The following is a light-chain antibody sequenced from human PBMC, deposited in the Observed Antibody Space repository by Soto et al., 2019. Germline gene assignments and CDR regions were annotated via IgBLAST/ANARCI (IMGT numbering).Light chain of an antibody. CDR3: QQRNTWPPIT. J-gene: IGKJ5*01. V-gene: IGKV3-11*01. Sequence: EIVLRQSPATLSLSPAERATFSCSASQSVSSYLAWYQQKPGQAPRLLIYDASNRATGIPARFSGSGSGTDFTLTISSLEPEDFALYYCQQRNTWPPITFGQGTRLEIK. CDR2: DAS. CDR1: QSVSSY.